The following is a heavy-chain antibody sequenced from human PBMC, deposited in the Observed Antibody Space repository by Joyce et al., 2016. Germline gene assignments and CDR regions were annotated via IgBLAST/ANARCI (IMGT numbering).Heavy chain of an antibody. J-gene: IGHJ4*02. CDR2: ITHKSGAT. V-gene: IGHV1-2*02. CDR1: GFTFTDYY. CDR3: ARDEAFYDFWYGYYKVY. Sequence: QVQLVQSGSEMKKPGASVTVSCKASGFTFTDYYIQWVRQAPGQGLDGMGWITHKSGATNYTQKFQGRNTMTRDTSISTDYMELGRLRSDDTAVYYCARDEAFYDFWYGYYKVYWGQGTLVTVSS. D-gene: IGHD3-3*01.